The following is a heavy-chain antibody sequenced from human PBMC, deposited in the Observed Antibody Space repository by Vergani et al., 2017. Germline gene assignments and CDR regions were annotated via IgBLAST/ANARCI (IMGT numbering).Heavy chain of an antibody. CDR1: GDSISSSSYY. J-gene: IGHJ4*02. V-gene: IGHV4-61*05. Sequence: QLQLPESGPGLAKPSETLSLTCTVSGDSISSSSYYWAWIRQPAGKTLEWIGEIFSSGTTNYNPSFKNRVTMSVDTSKNQFSLKLNSVTAADTAVYYCARGSRAEGGSGPDKWGQGTLVTVSS. CDR2: IFSSGTT. D-gene: IGHD6-13*01. CDR3: ARGSRAEGGSGPDK.